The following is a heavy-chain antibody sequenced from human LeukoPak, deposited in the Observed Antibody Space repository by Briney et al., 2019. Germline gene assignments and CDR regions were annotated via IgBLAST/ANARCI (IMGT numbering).Heavy chain of an antibody. CDR3: AIEFSSGYFNWFDP. Sequence: PGGSLRLSCAASGFTVSSNYMSWVRQAPGKGLECVSVIYSDGTTYYADSVKGRFTISRDKSKNTLYLQMNILRAEDTAVYYCAIEFSSGYFNWFDPWGQGTLVTVSS. CDR1: GFTVSSNY. CDR2: IYSDGTT. D-gene: IGHD3-22*01. J-gene: IGHJ5*02. V-gene: IGHV3-53*01.